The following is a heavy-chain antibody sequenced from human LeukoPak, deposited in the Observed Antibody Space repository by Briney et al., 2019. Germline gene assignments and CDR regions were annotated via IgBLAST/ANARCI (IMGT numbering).Heavy chain of an antibody. J-gene: IGHJ4*02. CDR2: IYSGGST. CDR1: GGSFSGYY. CDR3: ARKEGSTLDY. V-gene: IGHV3-66*01. Sequence: ETLSLTCAVYGGSFSGYYWSWIRQPPGKGLEWVSVIYSGGSTYYADSVKGRFTISRDNSKNTLYLQMNSLRAEDTAVCYCARKEGSTLDYWGQGTLVTVSS.